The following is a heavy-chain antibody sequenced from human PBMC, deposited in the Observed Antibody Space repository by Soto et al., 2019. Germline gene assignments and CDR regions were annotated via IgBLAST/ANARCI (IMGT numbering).Heavy chain of an antibody. Sequence: QLQLQESGSGLVTPSQTLSLTCAVSGGSISSGGCYWSWIRQAPGRGLEWIGYIYHSGSTYYNPSHKSRVTISVDRSKNQFSLKLSSVTAADTSVYYCARAASGYYIYWGQGTLVTVSS. V-gene: IGHV4-30-2*01. D-gene: IGHD3-22*01. J-gene: IGHJ4*02. CDR2: IYHSGST. CDR1: GGSISSGGCY. CDR3: ARAASGYYIY.